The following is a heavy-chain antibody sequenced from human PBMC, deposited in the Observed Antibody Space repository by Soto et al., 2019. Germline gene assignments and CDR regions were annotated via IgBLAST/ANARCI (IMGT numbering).Heavy chain of an antibody. CDR2: INAGNGNT. Sequence: GASVKVSCKASGYTFTSYAMHWVRQAPGQRLEWMGWINAGNGNTKYSQKFQGRVTITRDTSASTAYMELSSLRPEDTAVYYCARSERIFGVVIIRDYYYGMDVWGQGTTVTVSS. V-gene: IGHV1-3*01. CDR3: ARSERIFGVVIIRDYYYGMDV. J-gene: IGHJ6*02. D-gene: IGHD3-3*01. CDR1: GYTFTSYA.